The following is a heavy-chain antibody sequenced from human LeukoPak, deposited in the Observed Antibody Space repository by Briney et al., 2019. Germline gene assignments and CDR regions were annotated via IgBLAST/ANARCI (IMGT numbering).Heavy chain of an antibody. Sequence: SETLSLTCTVSGGSISSSSYYWGWIRQPPRQGLEWIGSIYYSGSTYYNPSLKSRVTISVDTSKNQFSLKLSSVTAADTAVYYCARGGAWSGYYYYYYMDVWGKGTTVTVSS. V-gene: IGHV4-39*07. CDR2: IYYSGST. CDR1: GGSISSSSYY. J-gene: IGHJ6*03. CDR3: ARGGAWSGYYYYYYMDV. D-gene: IGHD3-3*01.